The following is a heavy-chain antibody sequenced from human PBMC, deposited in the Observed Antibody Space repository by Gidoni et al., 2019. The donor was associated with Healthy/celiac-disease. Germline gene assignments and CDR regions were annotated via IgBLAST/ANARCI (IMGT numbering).Heavy chain of an antibody. CDR3: AKDITQLSSVAGPFDY. J-gene: IGHJ4*02. V-gene: IGHV3-43D*04. CDR1: GFTLDDYA. Sequence: EVQLVESGGVVVQPGGSLRLSCAASGFTLDDYAMLWVRQAPGKGLEWVSLISWDGGSTYYADSVKGRFTISRDNSKNSLYLQMNSLRAEDTALYYCAKDITQLSSVAGPFDYWGQGTLVTVSS. CDR2: ISWDGGST. D-gene: IGHD6-19*01.